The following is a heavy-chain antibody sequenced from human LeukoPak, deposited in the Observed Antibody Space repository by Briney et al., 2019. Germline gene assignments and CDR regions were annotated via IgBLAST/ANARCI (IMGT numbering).Heavy chain of an antibody. CDR2: IIPILGIA. CDR3: ARAGGFVVVPAAPAAGWFDP. J-gene: IGHJ5*02. V-gene: IGHV1-69*02. D-gene: IGHD2-2*01. CDR1: GGTFSSYT. Sequence: SVKVSCKASGGTFSSYTISWVRQAPGQGLEWMGRIIPILGIANYAQKFQGRVTITADKSTSTAYMELSSLRSEDTAVYYCARAGGFVVVPAAPAAGWFDPWGQGTLVTVSS.